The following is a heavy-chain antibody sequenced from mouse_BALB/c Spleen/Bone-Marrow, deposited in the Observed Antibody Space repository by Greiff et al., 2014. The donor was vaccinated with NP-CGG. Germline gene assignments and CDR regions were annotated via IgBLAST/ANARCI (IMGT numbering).Heavy chain of an antibody. CDR1: GYTFTNSW. Sequence: QVQLQQSGSVLGRPGASVRLSCKASGYTFTNSWIHWAKQRPGQGLEWIGEIHPNSGNTNYNEKFKGKATLTVDTSSSTAYVDLSSLTSEDSSVYYCARHHRYAYYFDYWGQGTTLTVSS. CDR2: IHPNSGNT. V-gene: IGHV1S130*01. CDR3: ARHHRYAYYFDY. D-gene: IGHD2-14*01. J-gene: IGHJ2*01.